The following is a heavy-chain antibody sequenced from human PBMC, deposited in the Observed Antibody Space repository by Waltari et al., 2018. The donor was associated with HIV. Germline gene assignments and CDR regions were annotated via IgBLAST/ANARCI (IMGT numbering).Heavy chain of an antibody. J-gene: IGHJ4*02. Sequence: QVQLVQSGAEVKKPGASVKVSCKASGYTFTSYGISWVRQAPGQGLEWMGWNRTYKGKKKYAQKLQGRVTITTDTSTRTAYMGLRSLRSDDTAVYYWARDPRYCSGGSCYAVENYWGQGTLVTVSS. CDR3: ARDPRYCSGGSCYAVENY. V-gene: IGHV1-18*01. CDR1: GYTFTSYG. CDR2: NRTYKGKK. D-gene: IGHD2-15*01.